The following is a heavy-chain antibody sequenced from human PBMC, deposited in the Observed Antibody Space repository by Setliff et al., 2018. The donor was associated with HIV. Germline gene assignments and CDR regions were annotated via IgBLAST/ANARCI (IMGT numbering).Heavy chain of an antibody. D-gene: IGHD3-10*01. V-gene: IGHV4-4*02. J-gene: IGHJ3*02. CDR3: AREVNIPVRGITDDAFDI. Sequence: SETLSLTCAVSGGSISSSNWWSWVRQPPGKGLEWIGEIYHSGSTNYNPSLKSRVTLSVDTSKNQFSLKVNSVTAADTAVYYCAREVNIPVRGITDDAFDIWGQGTMVTVS. CDR2: IYHSGST. CDR1: GGSISSSNW.